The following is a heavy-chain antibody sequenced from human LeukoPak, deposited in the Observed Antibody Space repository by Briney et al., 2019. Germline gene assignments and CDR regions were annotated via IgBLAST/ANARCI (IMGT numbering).Heavy chain of an antibody. CDR2: ISSSGGNT. Sequence: PGGSLRLSCEASGFTFINYAMTWVRQAPGQGLEWVSRISSSGGNTYYADSVKGRFTISRDSSKNTLYLQMNSLRAEDTAVYYCAKTSYYDSGKGRSLDYWGQGTLVTVSS. CDR1: GFTFINYA. CDR3: AKTSYYDSGKGRSLDY. D-gene: IGHD3-10*01. V-gene: IGHV3-23*01. J-gene: IGHJ4*02.